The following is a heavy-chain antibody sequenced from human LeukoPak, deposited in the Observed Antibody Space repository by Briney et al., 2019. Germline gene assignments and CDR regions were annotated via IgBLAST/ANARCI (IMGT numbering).Heavy chain of an antibody. V-gene: IGHV1-8*01. CDR2: MNPNSGNT. Sequence: ASVKVSCKASGYTFTSYDINWVRQATGQGLEWMGWMNPNSGNTGYAQKFQGRVTMTEDTSTDTAYMELSSLRSEDTAVYYCATAPRIKGAFDIWGQGTMVTVSS. J-gene: IGHJ3*02. CDR3: ATAPRIKGAFDI. CDR1: GYTFTSYD. D-gene: IGHD3-10*01.